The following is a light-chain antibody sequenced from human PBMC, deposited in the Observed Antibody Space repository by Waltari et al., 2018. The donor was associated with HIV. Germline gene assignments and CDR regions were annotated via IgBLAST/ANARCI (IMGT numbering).Light chain of an antibody. Sequence: DILLTQSPATLSVSPGVRGTLSCRASQSVGLNLAWYQQRPGQPPRLLVYGASTRASDVSKRFSASRSGTEFTLTITSVRSEDFATYFCQQYDVWPLTFGGGTNVDLK. CDR2: GAS. CDR3: QQYDVWPLT. J-gene: IGKJ4*01. V-gene: IGKV3-15*01. CDR1: QSVGLN.